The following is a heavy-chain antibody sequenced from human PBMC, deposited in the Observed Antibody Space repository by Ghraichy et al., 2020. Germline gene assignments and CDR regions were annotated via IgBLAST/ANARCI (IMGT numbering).Heavy chain of an antibody. CDR3: ARGSTVVRFFYYDGMDV. Sequence: ETLSLTCVGSGFTFSGYPMNWVRQSPGKGLEWVSYITSSSRTISYADSVKGRFTISRDNAHNSLYLQMNSLRDEDTAVYYCARGSTVVRFFYYDGMDVWGQGTTVTVSS. D-gene: IGHD4-23*01. CDR2: ITSSSRTI. CDR1: GFTFSGYP. V-gene: IGHV3-48*02. J-gene: IGHJ6*02.